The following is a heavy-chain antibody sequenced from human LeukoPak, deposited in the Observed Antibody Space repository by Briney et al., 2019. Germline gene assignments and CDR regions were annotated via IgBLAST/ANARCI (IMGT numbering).Heavy chain of an antibody. CDR1: GFTFSSYL. V-gene: IGHV3-30*04. CDR3: ARGGDTSGYFYCYFDY. D-gene: IGHD3-22*01. Sequence: GRSLRLSCAASGFTFSSYLMHWVRQAPGKGLEWVAVISYDGSDKYYADSVKGRFTISRDNSKKTLYLQMNSLRAEDTAVYYCARGGDTSGYFYCYFDYWGQGTLVTVSS. CDR2: ISYDGSDK. J-gene: IGHJ4*02.